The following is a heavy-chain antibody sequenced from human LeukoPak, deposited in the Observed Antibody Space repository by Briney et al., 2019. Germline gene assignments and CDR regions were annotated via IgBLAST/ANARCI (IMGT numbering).Heavy chain of an antibody. V-gene: IGHV4-39*01. CDR3: ASVRRGFGESSKYYAYYYMGV. D-gene: IGHD3-10*01. Sequence: SETLSLTCIVSGGSISSSSYYWGWIRHPRGKGLEWIGNIYYSGNTYYNPSLKSRVTISLDTSKNQFSLKLNSVTAADTAVYYCASVRRGFGESSKYYAYYYMGVWGKGTTVTISS. J-gene: IGHJ6*03. CDR1: GGSISSSSYY. CDR2: IYYSGNT.